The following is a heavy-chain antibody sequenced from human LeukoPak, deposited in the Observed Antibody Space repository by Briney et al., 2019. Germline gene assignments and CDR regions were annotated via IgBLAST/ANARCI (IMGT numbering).Heavy chain of an antibody. D-gene: IGHD2-15*01. J-gene: IGHJ4*02. V-gene: IGHV3-48*01. Sequence: GGPLRLSCTASGFSISRDSMNWVRQAPGKGLEWVSYINGGSSPIYYADSVRGRFTISRDNAKNSLYLQMNSLRAEDTAVYYCVRDNPRCCGVVPANIDDYWGQGTLVTVSS. CDR2: INGGSSPI. CDR1: GFSISRDS. CDR3: VRDNPRCCGVVPANIDDY.